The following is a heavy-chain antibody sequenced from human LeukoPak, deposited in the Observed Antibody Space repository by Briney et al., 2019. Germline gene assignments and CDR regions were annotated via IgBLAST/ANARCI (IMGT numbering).Heavy chain of an antibody. CDR2: ISGSGGST. D-gene: IGHD3-22*01. J-gene: IGHJ4*02. Sequence: GGSLRLSCAASGFTFNNYAMSWVRQAPGKGLGWVSAISGSGGSTYYVDSVKGRFTISRDNSKNTLYLQMNSLRAEDTALYYCASLDYFDSSDYGDYWGQGTLVTVSS. CDR1: GFTFNNYA. V-gene: IGHV3-23*01. CDR3: ASLDYFDSSDYGDY.